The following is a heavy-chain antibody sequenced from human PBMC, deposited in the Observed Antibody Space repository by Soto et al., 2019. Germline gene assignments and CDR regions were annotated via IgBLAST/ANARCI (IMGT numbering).Heavy chain of an antibody. CDR3: AREAGPDRWFDP. V-gene: IGHV4-4*07. CDR2: ISTSGTT. Sequence: XETLSLTCTVSGASISSYFWTWIRQPAGKGLDWIGRISTSGTTNYNPSLKSRVTMSVDTSKNHSSLNLSSVTAADTAVYYCAREAGPDRWFDPWGQGTLVTVSS. J-gene: IGHJ5*02. CDR1: GASISSYF. D-gene: IGHD6-19*01.